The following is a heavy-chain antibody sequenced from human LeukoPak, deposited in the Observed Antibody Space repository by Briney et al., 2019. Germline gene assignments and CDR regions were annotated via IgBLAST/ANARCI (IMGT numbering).Heavy chain of an antibody. Sequence: ASVKVSCKASGYTFTGYYMHWVRQAPGQGLEWMGWINPNSGGTNYAQKFQGRVTMTRDTSISTAYMELSRLRSDDTAVYYCARDXRYXYXXSXVDYWGQGTLVTVS. CDR3: ARDXRYXYXXSXVDY. V-gene: IGHV1-2*02. CDR2: INPNSGGT. J-gene: IGHJ4*02. CDR1: GYTFTGYY. D-gene: IGHD3-22*01.